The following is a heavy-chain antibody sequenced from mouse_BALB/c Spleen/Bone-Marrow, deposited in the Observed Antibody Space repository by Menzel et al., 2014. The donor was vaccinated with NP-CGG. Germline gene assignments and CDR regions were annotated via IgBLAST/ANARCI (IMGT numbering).Heavy chain of an antibody. CDR3: ARNDVWYAMDY. CDR2: ISSGGSYT. J-gene: IGHJ4*01. V-gene: IGHV5-6*03. D-gene: IGHD2-12*01. Sequence: EGKLVESGGGLVKPGGSLKLSCAASGFTFSSYAMSWVRQTPEKRLEWVATISSGGSYTYYPDSVKGRFTISRDNAKNTLYLQMSSLKSEDTAMYYCARNDVWYAMDYWGQGTSVTVSS. CDR1: GFTFSSYA.